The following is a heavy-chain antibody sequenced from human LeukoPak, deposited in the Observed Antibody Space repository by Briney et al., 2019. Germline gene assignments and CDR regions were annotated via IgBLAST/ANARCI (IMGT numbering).Heavy chain of an antibody. V-gene: IGHV1-3*01. CDR1: GYTFTTYA. CDR3: ARAPYDILTGYSLNWFDP. D-gene: IGHD3-9*01. Sequence: GASVKVSCKASGYTFTTYAMHWVRQAPGQRLEWMGWISGDNGKTKYSQKFQGRITITRDTSAYTAYMELRSLSSADTAVYFCARAPYDILTGYSLNWFDPWGQGPLVTVSS. CDR2: ISGDNGKT. J-gene: IGHJ5*02.